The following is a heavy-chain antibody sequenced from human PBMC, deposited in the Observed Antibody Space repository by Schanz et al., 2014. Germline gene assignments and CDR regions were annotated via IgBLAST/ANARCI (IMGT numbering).Heavy chain of an antibody. CDR1: GFTVSSNH. J-gene: IGHJ6*03. V-gene: IGHV3-66*02. D-gene: IGHD4-17*01. CDR2: IGYLGDT. Sequence: EGQLAESGGGLVQPGGSLRLSCAVSGFTVSSNHMSWVRQAPGKGLEWVSTIGYLGDTYYPDSVKGRFTVSRDNSKNTLYLQMNTLRAEDTAVYYCARDGDRFYHNYYMDVWGRGTTVTVSS. CDR3: ARDGDRFYHNYYMDV.